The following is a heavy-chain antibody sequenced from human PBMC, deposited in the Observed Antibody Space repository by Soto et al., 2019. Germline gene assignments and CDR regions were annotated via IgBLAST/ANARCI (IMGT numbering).Heavy chain of an antibody. CDR1: GYTFTDYY. CDR3: ARDKVAGDYYYYDMDV. J-gene: IGHJ6*02. CDR2: INPNSGGT. Sequence: ASVKVSCKASGYTFTDYYMHWVRQAPGQGLEWMGWINPNSGGTNYAQKFQGRVTMTRDTSISTAYMEVSRLRSDDTAVCYCARDKVAGDYYYYDMDVWGQGTTVTVSS. D-gene: IGHD6-19*01. V-gene: IGHV1-2*02.